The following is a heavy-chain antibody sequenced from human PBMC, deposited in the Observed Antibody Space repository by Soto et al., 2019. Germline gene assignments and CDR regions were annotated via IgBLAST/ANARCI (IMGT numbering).Heavy chain of an antibody. Sequence: GGSLRLSCAASGFTVSSNYMSWVRQAPGKGLEWVSVIYSGGSTYYADSVKGRFTISRHNSKNTLYLQMNSLRAEDTAVYYCAREHPYCSSTSCYERAGAFDIWGQGTMVTVS. CDR3: AREHPYCSSTSCYERAGAFDI. CDR1: GFTVSSNY. D-gene: IGHD2-2*01. J-gene: IGHJ3*02. V-gene: IGHV3-53*04. CDR2: IYSGGST.